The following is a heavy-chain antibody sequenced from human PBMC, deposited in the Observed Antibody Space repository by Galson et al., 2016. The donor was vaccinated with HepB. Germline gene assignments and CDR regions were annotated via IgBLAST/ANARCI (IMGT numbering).Heavy chain of an antibody. CDR1: GYTFTGYY. CDR2: INPNSGGT. V-gene: IGHV1-2*02. D-gene: IGHD3-10*01. J-gene: IGHJ3*02. CDR3: ARVPPLDYYYGSGSYYLHAFDI. Sequence: SVKVSCKASGYTFTGYYMHWVRQAPGQGLEWTGWINPNSGGTNYAQKFQGRVTMTRDTSISTAYMELSRLRSDDTAVYYCARVPPLDYYYGSGSYYLHAFDIWGQGTMITVSS.